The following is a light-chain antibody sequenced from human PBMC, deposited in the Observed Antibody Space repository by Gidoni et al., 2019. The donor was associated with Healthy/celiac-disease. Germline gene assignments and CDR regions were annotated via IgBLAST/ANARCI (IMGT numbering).Light chain of an antibody. CDR1: QSVSSSY. CDR3: QQYGSSLF. J-gene: IGKJ2*01. V-gene: IGKV3-20*01. Sequence: IVFTQSPGTLSLSPGERATLSCRASQSVSSSYLAWYQQKPGQAPRLLIYGASSRATGIPDRFSGSGSGTDFTLTISRLEPEDFAVYYCQQYGSSLFFGQGTKLEIK. CDR2: GAS.